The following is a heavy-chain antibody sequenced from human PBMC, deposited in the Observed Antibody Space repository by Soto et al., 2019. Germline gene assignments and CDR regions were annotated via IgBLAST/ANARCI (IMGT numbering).Heavy chain of an antibody. D-gene: IGHD1-1*01. CDR1: GFTFSNYG. V-gene: IGHV3-30*03. CDR3: ARDLQGTGDY. Sequence: GGSLRLSCAASGFTFSNYGMHWVRQAPGKGLKWVAIISYDGSNKYYADSVKGRFTISRDNSKNTLYLQMNSLRAEDTAVYYCARDLQGTGDYWGQGTLVTVSS. J-gene: IGHJ4*02. CDR2: ISYDGSNK.